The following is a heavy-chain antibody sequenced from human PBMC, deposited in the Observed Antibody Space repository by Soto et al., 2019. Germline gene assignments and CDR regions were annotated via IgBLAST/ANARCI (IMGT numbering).Heavy chain of an antibody. J-gene: IGHJ5*02. CDR2: IIPIFGTA. Sequence: QVQLVQSGAEVKKPGSSVKVSCKASGGTFSSYAISWVRQAPGQGLEWMGGIIPIFGTANYAQKFQGRVRITGAESTSTAERELSSGRSEDTAVYNCARGAGEGGGYSRSWRKLGVGFAPWGKGTLVTVSS. D-gene: IGHD6-13*01. CDR3: ARGAGEGGGYSRSWRKLGVGFAP. CDR1: GGTFSSYA. V-gene: IGHV1-69*01.